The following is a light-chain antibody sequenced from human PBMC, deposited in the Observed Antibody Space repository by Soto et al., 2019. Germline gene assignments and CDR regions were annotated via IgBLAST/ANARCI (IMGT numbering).Light chain of an antibody. V-gene: IGKV3-15*01. CDR2: GAS. CDR1: QSVSSN. CDR3: QQYNNWPPAIT. J-gene: IGKJ5*01. Sequence: EIVMTQSPATLYVSPGARATLSCRASQSVSSNLAWYQQKPGQAPRLLIYGASTRATGIPARFSGSGSGTEFTRTISSLQSEDFAVYYCQQYNNWPPAITFGQGTRLEIK.